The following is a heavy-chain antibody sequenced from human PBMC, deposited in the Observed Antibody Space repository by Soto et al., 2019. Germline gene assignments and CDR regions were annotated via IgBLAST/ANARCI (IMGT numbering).Heavy chain of an antibody. CDR1: GASISSDNR. CDR2: IVQSGTT. CDR3: AKKVPAALRLYYFFGLDV. J-gene: IGHJ6*02. V-gene: IGHV4-4*02. D-gene: IGHD2-15*01. Sequence: QVQLQESGPGLVKPSGTLSLTCAVSGASISSDNRWTWVRQPPGEGLEWIGEIVQSGTTKYNPSLASRVTISVDKSKNQFSLRLTSMTAADTAVYYCAKKVPAALRLYYFFGLDVWGQGTTVTVSS.